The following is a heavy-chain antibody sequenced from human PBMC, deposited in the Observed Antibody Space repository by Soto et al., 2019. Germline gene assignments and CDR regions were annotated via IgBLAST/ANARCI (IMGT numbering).Heavy chain of an antibody. J-gene: IGHJ6*03. CDR1: GGTFSSYT. CDR2: IIPILGIA. V-gene: IGHV1-69*04. Sequence: ASVKVSCKASGGTFSSYTISWVRQAPGHGLEWMGRIIPILGIANYAQKFQGRVTITADKSTSTAYMELSSLRSEDTAVYYCARDLHDFCAPGLDCYYYMDVWGKGTTVTVSS. D-gene: IGHD3-3*01. CDR3: ARDLHDFCAPGLDCYYYMDV.